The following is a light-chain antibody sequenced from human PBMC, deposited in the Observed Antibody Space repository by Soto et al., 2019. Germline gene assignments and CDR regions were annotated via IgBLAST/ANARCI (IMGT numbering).Light chain of an antibody. V-gene: IGLV2-14*01. J-gene: IGLJ1*01. Sequence: QSVLTQPASVSGSPGQSITISCTGTSSDLAIYNYVSWYQQQPGKAPKLMIYQVTNRPSGVSNRFSGSKSGNTASLTISGLQAEDEADYYCSSYTSSSTPSVFGTGTKLTVL. CDR2: QVT. CDR1: SSDLAIYNY. CDR3: SSYTSSSTPSV.